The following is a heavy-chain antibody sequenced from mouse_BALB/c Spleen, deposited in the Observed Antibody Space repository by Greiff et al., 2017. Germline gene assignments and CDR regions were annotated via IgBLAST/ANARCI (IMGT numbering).Heavy chain of an antibody. CDR2: IYPGDGDT. CDR3: ARRVYDYDGYFDV. D-gene: IGHD2-4*01. V-gene: IGHV1-80*01. J-gene: IGHJ1*01. CDR1: GYAFSSYW. Sequence: QVQLQQSGAELVRPGSSVKISCKASGYAFSSYWMNWVKQRPGQGLEWIGQIYPGDGDTNYNGKFKGKATLTADKSSSTAYMQLSSLTSEDSAVYFCARRVYDYDGYFDVWGAGTTVTVSS.